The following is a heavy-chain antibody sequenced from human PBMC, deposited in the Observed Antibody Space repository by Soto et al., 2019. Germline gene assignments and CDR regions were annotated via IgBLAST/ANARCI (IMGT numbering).Heavy chain of an antibody. V-gene: IGHV4-30-4*01. CDR3: ARGPRGDKVDY. D-gene: IGHD3-10*01. CDR1: GDSISNGYYT. CDR2: IYNSVNT. J-gene: IGHJ4*02. Sequence: QVQLQESGPGLVEPSQTLSLTCTVSGDSISNGYYTWSWIRQPPGKDLEWIGHIYNSVNTYSNPSLKRRVTLSADTSKNQFSRKLSSVTAADTAVYYCARGPRGDKVDYWGQGTLVTVSS.